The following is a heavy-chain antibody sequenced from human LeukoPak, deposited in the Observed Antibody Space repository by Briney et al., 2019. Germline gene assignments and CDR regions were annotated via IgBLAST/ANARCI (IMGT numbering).Heavy chain of an antibody. Sequence: GASVKVSCKASGYTFTSYGISWVRQAPGQGLEWMGWISAYNGNTNYAQKLQGRVTMTTDTSTSTAYMELRSLRSDDTAVYYCARDPISSGYYQPVDYWGQGTLATVSS. CDR2: ISAYNGNT. D-gene: IGHD3-22*01. V-gene: IGHV1-18*01. CDR3: ARDPISSGYYQPVDY. J-gene: IGHJ4*02. CDR1: GYTFTSYG.